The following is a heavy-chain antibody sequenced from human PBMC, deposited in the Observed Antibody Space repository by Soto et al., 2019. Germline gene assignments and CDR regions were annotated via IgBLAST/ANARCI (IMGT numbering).Heavy chain of an antibody. V-gene: IGHV4-59*01. D-gene: IGHD3-3*01. Sequence: SETLSLTCTVSGGSISSYYWRWIRQPLWKRLEWIGYIYYSGSPNYNPSLKSRVTISVDTSKNQFSLKLSSVTAADTAVYYCARDYVTILGVARRGYGMDVWGQWTTVT. CDR2: IYYSGSP. CDR1: GGSISSYY. CDR3: ARDYVTILGVARRGYGMDV. J-gene: IGHJ6*02.